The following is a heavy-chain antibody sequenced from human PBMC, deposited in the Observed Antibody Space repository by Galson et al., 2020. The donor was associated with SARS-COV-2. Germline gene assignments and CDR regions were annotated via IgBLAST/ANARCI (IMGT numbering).Heavy chain of an antibody. D-gene: IGHD3-10*01. J-gene: IGHJ6*02. V-gene: IGHV4-31*03. CDR2: IYYSGST. CDR3: ARVKGESDTYYYGSGSLFYYYYGMDV. Sequence: ETSETLSLTCTVSGGSISSGGYYWSWIRQHPGKGLEWIGYIYYSGSTYYNPSLKSRVTISVDTSKNQFSLKLSSVTAADTAVYYCARVKGESDTYYYGSGSLFYYYYGMDVWGQGTTVTVSS. CDR1: GGSISSGGYY.